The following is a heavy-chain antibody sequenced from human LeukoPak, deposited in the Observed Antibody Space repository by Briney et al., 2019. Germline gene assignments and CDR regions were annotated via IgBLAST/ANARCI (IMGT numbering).Heavy chain of an antibody. Sequence: GESLKVSCKASGFTFTNSWIGWVRQMPGRGLEWMGVIYPANSDTRYSPSFQGQVTISADKSISTAYLQWSSLKASDAAMYYCARHGKTYCGDDCYPIDYWGQGTLVTVSS. D-gene: IGHD2-21*02. J-gene: IGHJ4*02. CDR2: IYPANSDT. CDR3: ARHGKTYCGDDCYPIDY. V-gene: IGHV5-51*01. CDR1: GFTFTNSW.